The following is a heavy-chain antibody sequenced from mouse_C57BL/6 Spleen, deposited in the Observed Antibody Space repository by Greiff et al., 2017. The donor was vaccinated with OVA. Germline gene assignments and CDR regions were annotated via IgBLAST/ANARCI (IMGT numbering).Heavy chain of an antibody. D-gene: IGHD2-1*01. CDR2: ISYDGSN. Sequence: ESGPGLVKPSQSLSLTCSVTGYSITSGYYWNLIRQFPGNKLEWMGYISYDGSNNYNPSLKNRISITRDTSKNQFFMKLNSLTTEDTATYYCAVIYYDNYGYAMDYWGQGTSVTVSS. J-gene: IGHJ4*01. CDR1: GYSITSGYY. CDR3: AVIYYDNYGYAMDY. V-gene: IGHV3-6*01.